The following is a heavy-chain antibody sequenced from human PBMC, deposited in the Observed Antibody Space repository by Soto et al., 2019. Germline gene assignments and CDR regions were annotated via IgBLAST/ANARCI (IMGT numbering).Heavy chain of an antibody. J-gene: IGHJ4*02. CDR2: ISTSSSYA. CDR3: ARADAVWSAAFVC. V-gene: IGHV3-11*06. Sequence: QVQLVDSGGGLVKPGGSLRLSCAASGFTFSDYYMAWIRQAPGKGLEWVSYISTSSSYASHADSVKGRFTISRDNAKNSLYLQMDSLRVEDTGIYYCARADAVWSAAFVCWGQGILVTVSS. CDR1: GFTFSDYY. D-gene: IGHD3-3*01.